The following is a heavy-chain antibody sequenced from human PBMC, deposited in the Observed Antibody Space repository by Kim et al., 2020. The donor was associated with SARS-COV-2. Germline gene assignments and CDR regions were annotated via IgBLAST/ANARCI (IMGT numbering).Heavy chain of an antibody. D-gene: IGHD6-19*01. CDR3: ARAKYSSGRGRGYYYYGMDV. V-gene: IGHV1-69*13. CDR2: IIPIFGTA. CDR1: GGTFSSYA. Sequence: SVKVSCKASGGTFSSYAISWVRQAPGQGLEWMGGIIPIFGTANYAQKFQGRVTITADESTSTAYMELSSLRSEDTAVYYCARAKYSSGRGRGYYYYGMDVWGQGTTVTVSS. J-gene: IGHJ6*02.